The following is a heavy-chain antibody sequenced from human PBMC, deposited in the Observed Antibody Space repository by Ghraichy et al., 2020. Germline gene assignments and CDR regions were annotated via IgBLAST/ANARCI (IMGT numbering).Heavy chain of an antibody. CDR3: ARVENPHFGY. V-gene: IGHV3-30*04. D-gene: IGHD3-16*01. Sequence: GESLNISCAASGFTFSSYAMHWVRQAPGKGLEWVAVVSYDGSNKYYADSVKGRFTISRDNSKNTLYLQMNSLRAEDTAVYYCARVENPHFGYWGQGTLVTVSS. J-gene: IGHJ4*02. CDR2: VSYDGSNK. CDR1: GFTFSSYA.